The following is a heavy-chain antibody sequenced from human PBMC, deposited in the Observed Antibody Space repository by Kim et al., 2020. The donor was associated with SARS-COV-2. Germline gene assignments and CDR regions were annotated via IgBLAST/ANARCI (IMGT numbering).Heavy chain of an antibody. Sequence: GGSLRLSCAASGFTFSSYAMHWVRQAPGKGLEWVALISYDGSNKYYADSVKGRFTISRDNSKNTLYLQMNSLRAEDTAVYYCARESGRGMDVWGQGITVT. V-gene: IGHV3-30-3*01. J-gene: IGHJ6*02. CDR1: GFTFSSYA. CDR3: ARESGRGMDV. D-gene: IGHD6-25*01. CDR2: ISYDGSNK.